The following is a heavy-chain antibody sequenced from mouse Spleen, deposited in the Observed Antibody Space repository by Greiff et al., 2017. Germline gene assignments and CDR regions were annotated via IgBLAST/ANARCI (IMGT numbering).Heavy chain of an antibody. D-gene: IGHD2-4*01. J-gene: IGHJ4*01. CDR3: TRKGDDYDGRNYAMDY. CDR2: IDPETGGT. CDR1: GYTFTDYE. Sequence: QVQLQQSGAELVRPGASVTLSCKASGYTFTDYEMHWVKQTPVHGLEWIGAIDPETGGTAYNQKFKGKAILTADKSSSTAYMELRSLTSEDSAVYYCTRKGDDYDGRNYAMDYWGQGTSVTVSS. V-gene: IGHV1-15*01.